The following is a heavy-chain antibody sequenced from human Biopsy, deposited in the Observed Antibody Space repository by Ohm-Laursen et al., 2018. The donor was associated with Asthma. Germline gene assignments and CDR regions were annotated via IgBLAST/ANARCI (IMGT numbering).Heavy chain of an antibody. D-gene: IGHD2-21*01. V-gene: IGHV3-48*01. CDR2: ISSSSSPI. CDR1: GFTFGDYW. J-gene: IGHJ4*02. CDR3: ARLIPGNSDY. Sequence: SLRLSCTASGFTFGDYWMSWVRQAPGRGLEWVSYISSSSSPIYYADSVKGRFTISRDNGKNSLFLQMNSLRAEDTAVYYCARLIPGNSDYWGQGTLVTVSS.